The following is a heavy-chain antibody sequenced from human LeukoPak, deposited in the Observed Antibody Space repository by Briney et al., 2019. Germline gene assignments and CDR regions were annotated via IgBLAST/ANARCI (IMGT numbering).Heavy chain of an antibody. CDR1: GYSFTSYW. D-gene: IGHD3-10*01. CDR2: IDPNDSYT. J-gene: IGHJ6*04. CDR3: ARHLGQGGWLQWFGEQYYYYGMDV. V-gene: IGHV5-10-1*01. Sequence: GESLKISCKGSGYSFTSYWISWVRQMPGKGLEWMGRIDPNDSYTNYSPSFQGHVTISADKSISTAYLQWSSLKASDTAMYYCARHLGQGGWLQWFGEQYYYYGMDVWGKGTTVTVSS.